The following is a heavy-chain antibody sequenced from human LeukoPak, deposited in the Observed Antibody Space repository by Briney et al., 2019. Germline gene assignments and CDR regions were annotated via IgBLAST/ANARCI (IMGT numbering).Heavy chain of an antibody. Sequence: PGGSLRLSCSASGFTFSSYGMHWVRQAPGKGLEYVSGISNKGGSTYYADSVKDRFTIFRDNSKNTLHLQMNSLTADDTAVYYCARHFTTGSIDHWGQGNLVTVSS. CDR1: GFTFSSYG. CDR2: ISNKGGST. J-gene: IGHJ4*02. V-gene: IGHV3-64*04. D-gene: IGHD3-9*01. CDR3: ARHFTTGSIDH.